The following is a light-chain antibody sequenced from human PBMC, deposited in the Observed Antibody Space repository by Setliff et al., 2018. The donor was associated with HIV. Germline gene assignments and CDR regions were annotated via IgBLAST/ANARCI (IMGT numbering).Light chain of an antibody. CDR3: SASRPSRTLVV. CDR1: SSNIGAGYD. J-gene: IGLJ1*01. Sequence: QSVLTQPPSVSGAPGQRVTISCTGSSSNIGAGYDVHWYQQFPGTAPKILIFGNSNRPSGVSNRFSGSESGNTASLTISGLQAEDEADYYCSASRPSRTLVVFGTGTKVTVL. V-gene: IGLV1-40*01. CDR2: GNS.